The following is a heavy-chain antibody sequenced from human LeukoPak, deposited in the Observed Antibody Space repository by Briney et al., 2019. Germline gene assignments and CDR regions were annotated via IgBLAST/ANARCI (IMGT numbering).Heavy chain of an antibody. D-gene: IGHD3-3*01. J-gene: IGHJ5*02. CDR2: IYYSGST. CDR1: GGSISSYY. V-gene: IGHV4-59*01. Sequence: SETLSLTCTVSGGSISSYYLSWIRQPPGKGLEWIGYIYYSGSTNYNPSLKRRVTISVDTSKHQFSLKLSSVTAAETAVYYCARGSRTLLRCLEWSVLFDPWGQGTLVTVSS. CDR3: ARGSRTLLRCLEWSVLFDP.